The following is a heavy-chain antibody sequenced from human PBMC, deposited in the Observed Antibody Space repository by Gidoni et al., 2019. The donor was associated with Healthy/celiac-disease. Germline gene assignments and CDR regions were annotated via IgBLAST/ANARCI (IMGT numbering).Heavy chain of an antibody. J-gene: IGHJ6*03. D-gene: IGHD1-26*01. CDR2: IYYSGST. CDR1: GGSISSYY. CDR3: ARHTIVGADDYMDV. V-gene: IGHV4-59*08. Sequence: QVQLQESGPGLVKPSETLSLTCTVSGGSISSYYWSWIRQPPGKGLEWIGYIYYSGSTNYNPSLKSRVTISVDTSKNQFSLKLSSVTAADTAVYYCARHTIVGADDYMDVWGKGTTVTVSS.